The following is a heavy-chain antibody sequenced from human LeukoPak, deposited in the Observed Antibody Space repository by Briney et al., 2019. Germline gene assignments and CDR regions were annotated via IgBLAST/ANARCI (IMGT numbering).Heavy chain of an antibody. CDR3: ARVFGARGYYYYGMDV. J-gene: IGHJ6*02. Sequence: PSETLSLTCTVSGGSISSYYWSWIRQPPGKGLEWIGYIYYSGGTNYNPSLKSRVTISVDTSKNQFSLKLSSVTAADTAVYYCARVFGARGYYYYGMDVWGQGTTVTVSS. CDR2: IYYSGGT. D-gene: IGHD3-10*01. V-gene: IGHV4-59*01. CDR1: GGSISSYY.